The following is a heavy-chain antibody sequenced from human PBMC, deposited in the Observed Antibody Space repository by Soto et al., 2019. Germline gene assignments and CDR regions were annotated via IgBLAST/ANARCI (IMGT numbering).Heavy chain of an antibody. CDR2: ISAGGGST. D-gene: IGHD3-22*01. J-gene: IGHJ1*01. V-gene: IGHV3-23*01. CDR3: AKVYSSGCDFPCC. CDR1: GFTLSSYA. Sequence: PGGSLRLSCAASGFTLSSYAMGWVRQTPGQGLAWVSAISAGGGSTYYADSVKGRFTISRDNSKNTLYLQISSLRTEDTAVYYCAKVYSSGCDFPCCWGRGSLFTVSS.